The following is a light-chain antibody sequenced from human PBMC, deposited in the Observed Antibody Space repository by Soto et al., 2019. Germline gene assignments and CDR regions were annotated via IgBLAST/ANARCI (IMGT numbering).Light chain of an antibody. Sequence: QSALTQPRSVSGSPGQSVTISCTGTSRDVGGYDFVSWYQKHPGKAPRLMIYDVNKRPSGVPDRFSGSKSGSSASLTISGLQPEDEADYYCSSYTTSSPLEVFGGGTKLTVL. CDR2: DVN. CDR3: SSYTTSSPLEV. J-gene: IGLJ3*02. CDR1: SRDVGGYDF. V-gene: IGLV2-11*01.